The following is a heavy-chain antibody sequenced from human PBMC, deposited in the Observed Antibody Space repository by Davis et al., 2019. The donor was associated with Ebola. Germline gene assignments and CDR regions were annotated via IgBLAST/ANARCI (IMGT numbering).Heavy chain of an antibody. CDR3: AKLFRKSGGSWAKGY. D-gene: IGHD2-15*01. Sequence: GESLKISCAASGFTFSSYAMSWVRQAPGKGLEWVSAISGSGGSTYYADSVKGRFTISRDNSKNTLYLQMNSLRAEDTAVYYCAKLFRKSGGSWAKGYWGQGTLVTVS. J-gene: IGHJ4*02. CDR2: ISGSGGST. CDR1: GFTFSSYA. V-gene: IGHV3-23*01.